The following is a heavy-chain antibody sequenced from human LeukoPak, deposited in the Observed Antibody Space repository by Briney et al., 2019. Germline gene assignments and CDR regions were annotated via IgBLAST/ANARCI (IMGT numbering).Heavy chain of an antibody. J-gene: IGHJ4*02. CDR3: ARGSDDFWSGYSPSY. D-gene: IGHD3-3*01. V-gene: IGHV1-2*02. CDR2: INPNSGGT. Sequence: APVKVSCKASGYTFTGYYMHWVRQAPGQGPEWMGWINPNSGGTNYAQKFQGRVTMTRDTSISTAYMELSRLRSDDTAVYYCARGSDDFWSGYSPSYWGQGTLVTVSS. CDR1: GYTFTGYY.